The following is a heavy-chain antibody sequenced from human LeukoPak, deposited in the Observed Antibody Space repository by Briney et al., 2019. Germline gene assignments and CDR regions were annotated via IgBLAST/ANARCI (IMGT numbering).Heavy chain of an antibody. D-gene: IGHD1-1*01. Sequence: GGSLRLSCAASGFTFSSYSMSWVRQAPGKGLEWVSSISGSGGRIDYADSVKGRLTISRDNSKNTLSLQMNSLTAEDTAVYYCAKNPRLEGWIYFDSWGQGILVTVSS. V-gene: IGHV3-23*01. J-gene: IGHJ4*02. CDR2: ISGSGGRI. CDR3: AKNPRLEGWIYFDS. CDR1: GFTFSSYS.